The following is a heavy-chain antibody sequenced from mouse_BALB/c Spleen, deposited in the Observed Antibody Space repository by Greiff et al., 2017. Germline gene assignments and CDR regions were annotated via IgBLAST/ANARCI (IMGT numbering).Heavy chain of an antibody. CDR1: GFTFSSYA. CDR2: ISSGGSYT. Sequence: EVKLVESGGGLVKPGGSLKLSCAASGFTFSSYAMSWVRQSPEKRLEWVAEISSGGSYTYYPDTVTGRFNISRDNAKNTLYLEMSSLRSEDTAMYYCAREKFAYWGQGTLVTVSA. CDR3: AREKFAY. V-gene: IGHV5-9-4*01. J-gene: IGHJ3*01.